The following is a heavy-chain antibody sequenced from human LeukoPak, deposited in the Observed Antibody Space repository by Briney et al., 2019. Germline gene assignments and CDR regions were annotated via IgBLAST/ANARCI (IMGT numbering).Heavy chain of an antibody. J-gene: IGHJ3*02. V-gene: IGHV3-53*01. D-gene: IGHD2-15*01. CDR3: ARAIQYCSGGSCYPCAFDI. Sequence: GGSLSLSCAASGFTVSSNYMSWVRQPPGEGLDWVAVIYSGGKTYYADSVKGRFSISRDNSKNTLYLQMNSLRAEDTAVYSCARAIQYCSGGSCYPCAFDIWGQGTMVTVSS. CDR1: GFTVSSNY. CDR2: IYSGGKT.